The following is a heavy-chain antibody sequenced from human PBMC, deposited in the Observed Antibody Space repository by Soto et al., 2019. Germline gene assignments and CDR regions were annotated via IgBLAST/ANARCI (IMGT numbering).Heavy chain of an antibody. Sequence: QVQLVQSGAEVKKPGSSVKVSCKASGGTFSSYTISWVRQAPGQGLEWMGRIIPILGIANYAQKFQGRVTITEDKSTSTAYMELSSRRSEDTAVYYCARSGITVTAPTYYYYGMDVWGQGTTVTVSS. J-gene: IGHJ6*02. V-gene: IGHV1-69*02. CDR3: ARSGITVTAPTYYYYGMDV. CDR2: IIPILGIA. D-gene: IGHD4-17*01. CDR1: GGTFSSYT.